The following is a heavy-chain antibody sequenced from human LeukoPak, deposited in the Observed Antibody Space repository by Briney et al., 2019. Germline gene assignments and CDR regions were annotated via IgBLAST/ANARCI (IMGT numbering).Heavy chain of an antibody. D-gene: IGHD1-26*01. CDR3: TRRRGYSGTYYDASDI. J-gene: IGHJ3*02. V-gene: IGHV3-49*03. Sequence: GGSLRLSCTGSGLTFGDYAMSWFRQAPGKGLEWVGFIRNKGHGGTTKYAASVKGRFTISRDDSKSIAYLQMNSLKTEDTAVYYCTRRRGYSGTYYDASDIWGQGTMVTVSS. CDR1: GLTFGDYA. CDR2: IRNKGHGGTT.